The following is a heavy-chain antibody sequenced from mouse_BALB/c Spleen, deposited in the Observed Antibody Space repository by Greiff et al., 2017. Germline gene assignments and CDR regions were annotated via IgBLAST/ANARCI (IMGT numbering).Heavy chain of an antibody. V-gene: IGHV2-9*02. J-gene: IGHJ3*01. D-gene: IGHD2-1*01. CDR1: GFSLTSYG. CDR3: AREIYYGNYWFAY. Sequence: VHLVESGPGLVAPSQSLSITCTVSGFSLTSYGVHWVRQPPGKGLEWLGVIWAGGSTNYNSALMSRLSISKDNSKSQVFLKMNSLQTDDTAMYYCAREIYYGNYWFAYWGQGTLVTVSA. CDR2: IWAGGST.